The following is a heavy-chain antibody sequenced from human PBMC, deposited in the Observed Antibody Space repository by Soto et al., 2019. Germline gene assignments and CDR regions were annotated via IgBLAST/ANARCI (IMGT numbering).Heavy chain of an antibody. CDR3: ARGLELLVHAFDI. CDR2: INHSGST. V-gene: IGHV4-34*01. J-gene: IGHJ3*02. D-gene: IGHD1-7*01. Sequence: SETLSLTCAVYGGSFSGYYWSWIRQPPGKGLEWIGEINHSGSTNYNPSLKSRVTISVDTSKNQFSLKLSSVTAADTAVYYCARGLELLVHAFDIWGQGTMVTVSS. CDR1: GGSFSGYY.